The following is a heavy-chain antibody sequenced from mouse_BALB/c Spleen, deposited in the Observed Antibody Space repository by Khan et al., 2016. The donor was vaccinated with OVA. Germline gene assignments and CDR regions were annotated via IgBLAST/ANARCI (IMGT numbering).Heavy chain of an antibody. Sequence: EVELVESGGGLVQPGGSLKLSCAASEFPFSNYTMSWVRQTPEKRLEWVAYISNGGGTTYYPDTVKGRFTISRDNAKNTLYLQMSSLKAEDTAMYYCARWGLYGNYGSAMDYGGQGTSVTVSS. V-gene: IGHV5-12-2*01. D-gene: IGHD2-1*01. CDR1: EFPFSNYT. CDR3: ARWGLYGNYGSAMDY. CDR2: ISNGGGTT. J-gene: IGHJ4*01.